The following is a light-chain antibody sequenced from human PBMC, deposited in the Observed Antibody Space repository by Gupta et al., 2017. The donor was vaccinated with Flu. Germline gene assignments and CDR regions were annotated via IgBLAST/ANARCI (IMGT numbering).Light chain of an antibody. J-gene: IGKJ1*01. CDR1: QSITSF. CDR3: QQSYSTPWT. V-gene: IGKV1-39*01. CDR2: SAS. Sequence: DIQMTQSPSSLSASVGDRVTITCRASQSITSFLNWYQQKPGEPPKLLIYSASILQSRVPSRFSGSGSGTDFTLTISSLQPEDFATYHCQQSYSTPWTFGPGTKVEIK.